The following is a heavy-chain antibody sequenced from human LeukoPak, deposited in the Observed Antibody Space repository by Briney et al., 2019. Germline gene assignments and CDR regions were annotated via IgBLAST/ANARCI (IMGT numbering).Heavy chain of an antibody. CDR1: GGSISSSSYY. D-gene: IGHD2-21*01. Sequence: PSETLSLTCTVSGGSISSSSYYWGWIRQPPGKGLEWIGSIYYSGSTYYNPSLKSRVTISVDTSKDQFSLKLSSVTAADTAVYYCARGIPIVLWGQGTLVTVSS. CDR3: ARGIPIVL. J-gene: IGHJ4*02. CDR2: IYYSGST. V-gene: IGHV4-39*01.